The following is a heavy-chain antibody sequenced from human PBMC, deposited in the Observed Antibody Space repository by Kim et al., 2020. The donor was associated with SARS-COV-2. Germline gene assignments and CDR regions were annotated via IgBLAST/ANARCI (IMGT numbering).Heavy chain of an antibody. Sequence: GGSLRLSCTASGFTFGDYAMSWVRQAPGKGLEWVGFIRSKAYGGTTEYAASVKGRFTISRDDSKSIAYLQMNSLKTEDTAVYYCTADIATYYYYGMDVWGQGTTVTVSS. V-gene: IGHV3-49*04. CDR3: TADIATYYYYGMDV. CDR1: GFTFGDYA. D-gene: IGHD6-13*01. CDR2: IRSKAYGGTT. J-gene: IGHJ6*02.